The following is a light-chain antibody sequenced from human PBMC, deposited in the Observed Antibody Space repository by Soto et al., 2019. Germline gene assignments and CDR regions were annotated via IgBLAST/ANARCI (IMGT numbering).Light chain of an antibody. CDR3: QQLYIFPLT. V-gene: IGKV1-9*01. CDR2: AAS. J-gene: IGKJ5*01. Sequence: DIQITQSPSSLSASVVDRVTITCRASQSISSFLAWYQQKPGKAPNLLMYAASTLQSGVPSRFSGGESGTEYTLTISSLQPEDSATYYCQQLYIFPLTFGQGTRLENK. CDR1: QSISSF.